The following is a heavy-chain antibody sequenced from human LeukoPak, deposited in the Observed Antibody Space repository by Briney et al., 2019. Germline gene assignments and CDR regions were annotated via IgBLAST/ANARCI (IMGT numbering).Heavy chain of an antibody. J-gene: IGHJ6*03. D-gene: IGHD3-10*01. V-gene: IGHV1-46*01. CDR2: INPSGGRT. Sequence: ASVKVSCKASGYTFTSYDINWVRQATGQGLEWMGIINPSGGRTGYAQRFQGRVTMTRDTSTSTAYMELSSLRSEDTAVYYCARTLWFGEPPHYYYMDVWGKGTTVTVSS. CDR3: ARTLWFGEPPHYYYMDV. CDR1: GYTFTSYD.